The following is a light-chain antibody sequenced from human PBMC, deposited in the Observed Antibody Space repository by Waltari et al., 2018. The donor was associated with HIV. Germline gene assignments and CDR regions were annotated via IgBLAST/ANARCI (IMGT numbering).Light chain of an antibody. CDR3: AAWEDSLNGPNYV. CDR2: SNN. J-gene: IGLJ1*01. Sequence: QSVLTQPPSASGAPGQSVIISCSGSSSNIGSKTVNWYRQLPGTAPQLLIYSNNQRPSGVPDRLSGSKSGTSASLAISGLQSGDEADYYCAAWEDSLNGPNYVFGSGTTVTVL. CDR1: SSNIGSKT. V-gene: IGLV1-44*01.